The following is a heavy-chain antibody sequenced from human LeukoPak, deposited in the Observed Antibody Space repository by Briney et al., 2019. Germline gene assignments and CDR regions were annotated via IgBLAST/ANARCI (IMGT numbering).Heavy chain of an antibody. V-gene: IGHV1-24*01. CDR1: GYTFTSYG. D-gene: IGHD5-18*01. CDR2: FDPEDGET. CDR3: ARVTHTELSTWFDP. J-gene: IGHJ5*02. Sequence: ASVKVSCKASGYTFTSYGISWVRQAPGQGLEWMGRFDPEDGETIYAQKFQGRVTMTADTSTDTVNMELSSLRSEDTAVYYCARVTHTELSTWFDPWGRGTLVTVSS.